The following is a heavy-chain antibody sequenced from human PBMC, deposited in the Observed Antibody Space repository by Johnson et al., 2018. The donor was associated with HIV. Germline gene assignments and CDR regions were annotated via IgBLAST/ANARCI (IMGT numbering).Heavy chain of an antibody. CDR2: IYSGGRT. CDR3: ARILLGYCRA. V-gene: IGHV3-53*01. Sequence: VQLVESGGGLIQPGGSLRLSCAASGFTVSDNYMTWVRQAPGKGLEWVSVIYSGGRTYSADFVQGRFTISRDNSKNTVYLLMNSLRGEDTAVYYCARILLGYCRAWGQGTMVTVSS. D-gene: IGHD2-15*01. CDR1: GFTVSDNY. J-gene: IGHJ3*01.